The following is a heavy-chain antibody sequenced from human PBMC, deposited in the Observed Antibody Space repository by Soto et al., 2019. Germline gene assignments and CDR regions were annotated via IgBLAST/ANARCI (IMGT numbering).Heavy chain of an antibody. V-gene: IGHV3-30*18. J-gene: IGHJ2*01. D-gene: IGHD3-16*01. Sequence: QVQLVESGGGVVQPGRSLRLSCAASGFTFSSHGMHWVRQAPGEGLEWLAVISYDGSNKYYADSVKGRFTISRDNSKTAVFLQMNSLRAGETAVYYCAKDIHFLGIWYLDLWGRGTLVTVSS. CDR1: GFTFSSHG. CDR2: ISYDGSNK. CDR3: AKDIHFLGIWYLDL.